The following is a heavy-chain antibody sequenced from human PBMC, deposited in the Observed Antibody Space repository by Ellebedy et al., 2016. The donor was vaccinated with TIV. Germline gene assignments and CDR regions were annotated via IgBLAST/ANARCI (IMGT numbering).Heavy chain of an antibody. Sequence: PGGSLRLSCAASGFTFSSYDMHWVRQAPGKGLEWVALISYDANNKYYADSVKGRFTISRDNAKNTLYLQMNSLRVEDTAVYYCARDRNYGSGSHLGYFDYWGQGTLVPVSS. J-gene: IGHJ4*02. D-gene: IGHD3-10*01. CDR2: ISYDANNK. CDR1: GFTFSSYD. CDR3: ARDRNYGSGSHLGYFDY. V-gene: IGHV3-30*03.